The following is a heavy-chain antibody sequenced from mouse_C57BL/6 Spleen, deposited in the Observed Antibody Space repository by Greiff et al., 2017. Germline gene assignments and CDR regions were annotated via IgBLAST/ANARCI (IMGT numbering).Heavy chain of an antibody. D-gene: IGHD4-1*01. CDR1: GYAFRSYW. J-gene: IGHJ4*01. V-gene: IGHV1-80*01. Sequence: VQLQQSGAELVKPGASVKISCKASGYAFRSYWMNWVKQRPGKGLEWIGQIYPGDGDTNYNGKFKGKATLTADKSSSTAYMQLSSLTSEDSAVYFGARGGNWDGDYSAMDYWGQGTSVTVSS. CDR2: IYPGDGDT. CDR3: ARGGNWDGDYSAMDY.